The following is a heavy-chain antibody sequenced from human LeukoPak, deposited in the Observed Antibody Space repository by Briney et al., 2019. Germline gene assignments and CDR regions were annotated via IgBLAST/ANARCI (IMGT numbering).Heavy chain of an antibody. CDR3: ARGANLDYYYYMDI. CDR2: IGGGGST. Sequence: PGGSLRLSCAASGFTVSSNYRSWVRQAPGKGLEWVSVIGGGGSTYYSDSVKGRFNISRDNSKNTLYLQMNSLRAEDTAVYYCARGANLDYYYYMDIWGKGTTVTVSS. V-gene: IGHV3-66*02. CDR1: GFTVSSNY. J-gene: IGHJ6*03.